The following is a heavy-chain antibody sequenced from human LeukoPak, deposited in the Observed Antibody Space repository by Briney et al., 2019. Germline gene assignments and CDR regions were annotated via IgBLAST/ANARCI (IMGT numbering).Heavy chain of an antibody. Sequence: GGSLRLSCAASGFAFANYAMAWVRQAPGKGLEWVSSISSSSSYIYYADSVKGRFTISRDNAKNSLYLQMNSLRAEDTAVYYCARDRASRYCSGGSCYSPDYWGQGTLVTVSS. V-gene: IGHV3-21*01. J-gene: IGHJ4*02. D-gene: IGHD2-15*01. CDR1: GFAFANYA. CDR2: ISSSSSYI. CDR3: ARDRASRYCSGGSCYSPDY.